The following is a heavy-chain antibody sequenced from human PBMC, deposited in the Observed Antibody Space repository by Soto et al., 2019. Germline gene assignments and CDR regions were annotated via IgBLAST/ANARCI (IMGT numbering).Heavy chain of an antibody. CDR3: ARAIWAGSPDSSLDY. CDR1: GFTFSDYY. J-gene: IGHJ4*02. D-gene: IGHD6-13*01. Sequence: GGSLRLSCAASGFTFSDYYMSWIRQAPGKGLEWVSYISSSGSTIYYADSVKGRFTISRDNAKNSLYLQMNSLRAEDTAVYYCARAIWAGSPDSSLDYWGQGTLVTVSS. CDR2: ISSSGSTI. V-gene: IGHV3-11*01.